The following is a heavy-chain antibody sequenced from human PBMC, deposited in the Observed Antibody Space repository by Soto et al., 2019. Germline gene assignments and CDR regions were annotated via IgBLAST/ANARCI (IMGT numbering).Heavy chain of an antibody. CDR1: GCTFMRYS. CDR3: ERGQSSMNRLDY. V-gene: IGHV3-30-3*01. CDR2: ISYDGSNK. D-gene: IGHD3-3*02. J-gene: IGHJ4*02. Sequence: GGSLILSFSSSGCTFMRYSIHLGLQAPGKGLEWVAVISYDGSNKYYADSVKGRLTISRDNSKNKLYLQMNSLRTDDTAVYHCERGQSSMNRLDYWGQGTLVTVSS.